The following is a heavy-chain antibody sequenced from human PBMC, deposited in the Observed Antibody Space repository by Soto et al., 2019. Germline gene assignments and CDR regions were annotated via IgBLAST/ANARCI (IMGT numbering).Heavy chain of an antibody. CDR2: INHSGST. Sequence: SETLSLTCAVYGGSFSGYYWSWIRQPPGKGLEWIGEINHSGSTNYNPSLKSRVTISVDTSKNQFSPKLSSVSAADTAVYYCARDGSGYDFWSGPYFFDYWGPGTLVTVSS. V-gene: IGHV4-34*01. D-gene: IGHD3-3*01. CDR3: ARDGSGYDFWSGPYFFDY. CDR1: GGSFSGYY. J-gene: IGHJ4*02.